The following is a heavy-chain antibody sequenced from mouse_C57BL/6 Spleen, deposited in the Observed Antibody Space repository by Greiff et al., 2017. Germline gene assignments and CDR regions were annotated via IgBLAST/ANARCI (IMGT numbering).Heavy chain of an antibody. Sequence: VQLQQSGAELARPGASVQLSCKASGYTFTSYGISWVKQRTGQGLEWIGEIYPRSGTTYYNEKFKGKATLTADKSSSTAYMELRSLTSEDSAVYFCARSRDGNYGLDYWGQGTTLTVSS. CDR3: ARSRDGNYGLDY. CDR1: GYTFTSYG. J-gene: IGHJ2*01. D-gene: IGHD2-1*01. CDR2: IYPRSGTT. V-gene: IGHV1-81*01.